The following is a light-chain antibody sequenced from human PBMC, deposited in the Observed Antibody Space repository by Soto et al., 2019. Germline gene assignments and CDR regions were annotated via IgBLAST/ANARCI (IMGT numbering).Light chain of an antibody. Sequence: EIVLTQSPATLSLSPGERATLSCRASQSVSSYLAWYQQNPGQAPRLLIYDASNMATGIPARFSGCGSGTDFTLTISSLEPEDFAVYYCQQRSNWLTFGGGTKVEIK. CDR2: DAS. V-gene: IGKV3-11*01. J-gene: IGKJ4*01. CDR1: QSVSSY. CDR3: QQRSNWLT.